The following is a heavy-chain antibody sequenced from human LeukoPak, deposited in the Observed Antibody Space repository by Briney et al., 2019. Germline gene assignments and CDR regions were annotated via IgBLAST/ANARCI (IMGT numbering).Heavy chain of an antibody. D-gene: IGHD1-1*01. CDR3: ATSRPTTGTTWPHPDAFDI. CDR1: GYTFTSYG. J-gene: IGHJ3*02. Sequence: ASVKVSCKASGYTFTSYGISWVRQAPGQGLEWMGWINAYNGNTNYAQKLQGRVTMTTDTSTSTAYMELRSLRSEDTAVYYCATSRPTTGTTWPHPDAFDIWGQGTMVTVSS. CDR2: INAYNGNT. V-gene: IGHV1-18*01.